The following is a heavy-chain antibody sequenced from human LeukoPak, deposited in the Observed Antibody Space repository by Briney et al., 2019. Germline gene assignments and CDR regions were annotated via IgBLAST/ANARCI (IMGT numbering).Heavy chain of an antibody. Sequence: SGGSLRLSCAASGFTFGDHAMSWVRQAPGKGLEWVSSISSSGGSTFYADSVKGRFTISRDNSKNTLYLQMNSLRGEDTAIYYCPQIVGSCSSGSCYGGDHWGQGTLVTVSS. CDR3: PQIVGSCSSGSCYGGDH. J-gene: IGHJ4*02. CDR1: GFTFGDHA. V-gene: IGHV3-23*01. CDR2: ISSSGGST. D-gene: IGHD2-15*01.